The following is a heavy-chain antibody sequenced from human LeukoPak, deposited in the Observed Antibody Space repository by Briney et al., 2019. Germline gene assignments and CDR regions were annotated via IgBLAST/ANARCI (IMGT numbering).Heavy chain of an antibody. D-gene: IGHD3-22*01. Sequence: XXXGXTXTXXXMHWVRQAPGQGLEWMGWINPNSGGTNYAQKFQGRVTMTRDTSISTAYMELSRLRSDDTAVYYCARAEDYYDSSGYYVCYWGQGTLVTVPS. V-gene: IGHV1-2*02. CDR3: ARAEDYYDSSGYYVCY. CDR1: GXTXTXXX. CDR2: INPNSGGT. J-gene: IGHJ4*02.